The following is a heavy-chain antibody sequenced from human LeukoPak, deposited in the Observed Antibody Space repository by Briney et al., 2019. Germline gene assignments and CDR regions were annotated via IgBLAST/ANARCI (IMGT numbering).Heavy chain of an antibody. J-gene: IGHJ4*02. CDR3: AREEYDILTGYYLRDY. CDR2: INHSGST. V-gene: IGHV4-34*01. CDR1: GGSFSGYY. D-gene: IGHD3-9*01. Sequence: PSETLSLTCAVYGGSFSGYYWSWIRQPPGKGLEWIGEINHSGSTNYNPSLKSRVTISVDTSKNQFSLKLSSVTAADTAVYYRAREEYDILTGYYLRDYWGQGTLVTVSS.